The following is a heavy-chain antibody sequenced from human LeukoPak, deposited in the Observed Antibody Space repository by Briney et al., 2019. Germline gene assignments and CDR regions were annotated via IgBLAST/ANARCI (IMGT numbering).Heavy chain of an antibody. D-gene: IGHD6-6*01. Sequence: PSETLSLTCAVYGGSFSGYYWSWIRQPPGKGLEWIGEINHSGSTNYNPSLKSRVTISVDTSKNQFSLKLSSVTAADTAVYYCARDLSREQLVFGLKNGFYYYGMDVWGQGTTVTVSS. V-gene: IGHV4-34*01. J-gene: IGHJ6*02. CDR3: ARDLSREQLVFGLKNGFYYYGMDV. CDR2: INHSGST. CDR1: GGSFSGYY.